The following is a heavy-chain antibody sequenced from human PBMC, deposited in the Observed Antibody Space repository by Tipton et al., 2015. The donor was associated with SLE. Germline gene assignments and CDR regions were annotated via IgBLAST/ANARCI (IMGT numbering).Heavy chain of an antibody. CDR3: ARSPYDYYYYYGMDV. CDR2: IYYSGST. V-gene: IGHV4-59*11. Sequence: TLSLTCTVSGGSISSHYWSWIRQPPGKGLEWIGYIYYSGSTNYNPSLKSRVTISVDTSKNQFPLKLSSVTAADTAVYYCARSPYDYYYYYGMDVWGQGTTVTVSS. J-gene: IGHJ6*02. CDR1: GGSISSHY.